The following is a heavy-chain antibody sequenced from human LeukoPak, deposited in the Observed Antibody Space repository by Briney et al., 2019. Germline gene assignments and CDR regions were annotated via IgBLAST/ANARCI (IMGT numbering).Heavy chain of an antibody. J-gene: IGHJ6*02. V-gene: IGHV1-18*01. D-gene: IGHD2-2*01. CDR2: ISAYNGNT. CDR3: ARDSLVDCSSTSCYSVRYGMDV. CDR1: GYTFTSYG. Sequence: ASVKVSCKASGYTFTSYGISWVRQAPGQGLEWMGWISAYNGNTNYALKLQGRVTMTTDTSTSTAYMELRSLRSDDTAVYYCARDSLVDCSSTSCYSVRYGMDVWGQGTTVTVSS.